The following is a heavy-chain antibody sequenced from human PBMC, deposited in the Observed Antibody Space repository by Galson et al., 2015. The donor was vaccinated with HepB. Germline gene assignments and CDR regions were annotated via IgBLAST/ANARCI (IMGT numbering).Heavy chain of an antibody. J-gene: IGHJ4*02. CDR3: TTRVWFGELFADY. V-gene: IGHV3-15*07. Sequence: SLRLSCAASGFTFSNAWMNWVRQAPGKGLEWVGRIKSKTDGGTTDYAAPVKGRFTISRDDSKNTLYLQMNSLKTEDTAVYYCTTRVWFGELFADYWGQGPLVTVSS. CDR1: GFTFSNAW. CDR2: IKSKTDGGTT. D-gene: IGHD3-10*01.